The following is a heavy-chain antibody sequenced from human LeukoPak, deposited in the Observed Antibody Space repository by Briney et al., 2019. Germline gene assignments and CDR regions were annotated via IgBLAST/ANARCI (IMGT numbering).Heavy chain of an antibody. Sequence: GGSLRLSCAASGFTFSSYGMHWVRQAPGKGLEWVAVIWYDGSNKYYADSVKGRFTISRDNSKNTLYLQMNSLRAEDTAVYYCAKGSHSSGYYVFDHWGQGTLVTVSS. D-gene: IGHD3-22*01. CDR1: GFTFSSYG. CDR2: IWYDGSNK. V-gene: IGHV3-33*06. CDR3: AKGSHSSGYYVFDH. J-gene: IGHJ4*02.